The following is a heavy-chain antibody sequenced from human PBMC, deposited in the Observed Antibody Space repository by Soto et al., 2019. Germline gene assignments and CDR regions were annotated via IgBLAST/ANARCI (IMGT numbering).Heavy chain of an antibody. J-gene: IGHJ6*02. CDR3: ALSPHYGLRLRSVGMDV. V-gene: IGHV1-69*01. D-gene: IGHD4-17*01. CDR2: IIPIFGTA. CDR1: GGTFSSYA. Sequence: QVQLVQSGAEVKKPGSSVKVSCKASGGTFSSYAISWVRQAPGQGLEWLGVIIPIFGTANYAQKFQGRVTITADESTSTAYMELSSLRAEDTAGYYCALSPHYGLRLRSVGMDVWDQGTTVTVSS.